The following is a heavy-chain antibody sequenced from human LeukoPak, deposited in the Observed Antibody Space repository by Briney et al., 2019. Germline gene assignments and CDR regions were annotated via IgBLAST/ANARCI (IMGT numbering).Heavy chain of an antibody. V-gene: IGHV3-30*03. Sequence: PGRSLRLSCAASGFTFSSYGMHWVRQAPGKGLEWVAVISYDGSNKYYADSVKGRFTISRDNSKNTLYLQMNSLRAEDTAVYYCARAKGDGYTIQDYFDYWGQGTLVTVSS. D-gene: IGHD5-24*01. CDR1: GFTFSSYG. J-gene: IGHJ4*02. CDR2: ISYDGSNK. CDR3: ARAKGDGYTIQDYFDY.